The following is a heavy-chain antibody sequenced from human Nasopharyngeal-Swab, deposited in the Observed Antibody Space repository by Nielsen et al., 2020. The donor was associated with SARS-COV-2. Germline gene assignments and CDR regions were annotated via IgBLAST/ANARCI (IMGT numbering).Heavy chain of an antibody. CDR3: ARDDAYGSGSYYKPSYGMDV. D-gene: IGHD3-10*01. V-gene: IGHV3-21*01. Sequence: GESLKISCAASGFTFNYYSMNWVRQAPGKGLEWVSSISSSSSYIYYADSVKGRFTISRDNAKNSLYLQMNSLRAEDTAVYYCARDDAYGSGSYYKPSYGMDVWGQGTTVTVSS. CDR1: GFTFNYYS. J-gene: IGHJ6*02. CDR2: ISSSSSYI.